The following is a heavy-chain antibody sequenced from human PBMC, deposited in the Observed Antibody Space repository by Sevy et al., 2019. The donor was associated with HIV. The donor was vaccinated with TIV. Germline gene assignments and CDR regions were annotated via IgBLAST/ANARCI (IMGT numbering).Heavy chain of an antibody. CDR1: GFTFSNYW. CDR3: ARDEYGSLDY. J-gene: IGHJ4*02. D-gene: IGHD6-13*01. CDR2: IKQGGDTK. Sequence: GGSLRLSCAASGFTFSNYWMAWVRQAPGKGLGWVANIKQGGDTKNYVDSGKGRFTISRDNAKNLVFLQMNTLTAEDMAVYYCARDEYGSLDYWGQGILVTVSS. V-gene: IGHV3-7*01.